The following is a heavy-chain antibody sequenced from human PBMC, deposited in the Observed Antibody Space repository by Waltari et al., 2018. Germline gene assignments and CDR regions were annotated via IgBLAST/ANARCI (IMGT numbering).Heavy chain of an antibody. CDR3: ARDRLAYCGGDYYPGVFDY. J-gene: IGHJ4*02. V-gene: IGHV4-38-2*02. CDR2: IYHSGST. CDR1: GYSISSGYY. Sequence: QVQLQESGPGLVKPSETLSLTCTVSGYSISSGYYWGWIRQPQGKGLEWIGSIYHSGSTYYNPSLKSRVTISVDTSKNQFSLKLSSVTAADTAVYYCARDRLAYCGGDYYPGVFDYWGQGTLVTVSS. D-gene: IGHD2-21*02.